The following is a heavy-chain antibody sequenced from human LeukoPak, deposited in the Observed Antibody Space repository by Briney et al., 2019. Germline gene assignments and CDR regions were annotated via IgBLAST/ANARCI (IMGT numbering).Heavy chain of an antibody. Sequence: PGGSLRLSCAASGFTFSSYSMNWVRQAPGKRLEWVSYISSSSSTIYYADSVKGRFTISRDNAKNSLYLQMNSLRAEDTAVYYCARAKRNGFDIWGQGTMVTVSS. J-gene: IGHJ3*02. CDR2: ISSSSSTI. CDR3: ARAKRNGFDI. CDR1: GFTFSSYS. V-gene: IGHV3-48*01.